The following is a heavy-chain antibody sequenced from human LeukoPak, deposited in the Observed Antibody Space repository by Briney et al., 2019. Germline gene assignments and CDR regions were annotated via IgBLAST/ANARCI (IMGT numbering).Heavy chain of an antibody. V-gene: IGHV1-46*01. CDR2: INPSGGST. CDR1: VYTFTSYY. CDR3: ARGDCSSTSCYIGLDY. J-gene: IGHJ4*02. D-gene: IGHD2-2*02. Sequence: ASVKVSCKASVYTFTSYYMHWVRQAPGQGLEWRGIINPSGGSTSYAQKFQGRVTMTRDMSTSTVYMGLSSLRSEDTAVYYCARGDCSSTSCYIGLDYWGQGTLVTVSS.